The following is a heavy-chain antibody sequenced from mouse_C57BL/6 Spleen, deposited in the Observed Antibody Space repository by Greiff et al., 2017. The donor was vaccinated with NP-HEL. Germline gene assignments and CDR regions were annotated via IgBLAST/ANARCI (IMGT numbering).Heavy chain of an antibody. Sequence: EVQLQQSGPELVKPGASVKISCKASGYTFTDYYMNWVKQSHGKSLEWIGDINPNNGGTSYNQKFKGKATLTVDKSSSTAYMELRSLTSEDSAVYYCVYGTYFDYWGQGTTLTVSS. CDR2: INPNNGGT. V-gene: IGHV1-26*01. CDR3: VYGTYFDY. D-gene: IGHD1-1*01. J-gene: IGHJ2*01. CDR1: GYTFTDYY.